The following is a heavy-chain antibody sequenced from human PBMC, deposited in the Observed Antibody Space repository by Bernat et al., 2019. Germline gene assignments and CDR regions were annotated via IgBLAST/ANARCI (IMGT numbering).Heavy chain of an antibody. Sequence: QVQLQQWGAGLLKPSETLSLTCAVYGGSFSGYYWSWIRQPPGKGLEWIGEINHSGSTNYNQSLKSRVTISVDTSKNQFSLKLSSVTAADTAVYYCARGLGLGYDILTGYPLLGYFDYWGQGTLVTVSS. CDR1: GGSFSGYY. J-gene: IGHJ4*02. CDR3: ARGLGLGYDILTGYPLLGYFDY. D-gene: IGHD3-9*01. CDR2: INHSGST. V-gene: IGHV4-34*01.